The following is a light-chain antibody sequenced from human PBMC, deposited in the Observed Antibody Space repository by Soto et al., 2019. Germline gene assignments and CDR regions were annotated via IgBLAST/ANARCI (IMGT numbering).Light chain of an antibody. J-gene: IGKJ3*01. Sequence: EIVLTQSPGTLSLSPGERAPLSCRASERVRSYLPWYQQKPGQAPRLLIYNPSKRATGIPARYSGSGSGTDFTLTVSSLEPEDFAIYYCQQRSDWEFTFGPGTRVDIK. CDR1: ERVRSY. CDR2: NPS. CDR3: QQRSDWEFT. V-gene: IGKV3-11*01.